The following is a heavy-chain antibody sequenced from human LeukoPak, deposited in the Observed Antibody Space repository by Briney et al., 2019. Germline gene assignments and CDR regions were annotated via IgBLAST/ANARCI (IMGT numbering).Heavy chain of an antibody. J-gene: IGHJ4*02. V-gene: IGHV3-66*01. CDR1: GFTVGSNT. Sequence: GGSLRLSCAASGFTVGSNTMSWVRQAPGKGLEWVSIIYSGGSTSYADSVKGRFTISRDNSNNTLYLQMNSLRTEDTAVYYCARGGSYFDISGYYFYWGQGTLVTVSS. CDR3: ARGGSYFDISGYYFY. CDR2: IYSGGST. D-gene: IGHD3-22*01.